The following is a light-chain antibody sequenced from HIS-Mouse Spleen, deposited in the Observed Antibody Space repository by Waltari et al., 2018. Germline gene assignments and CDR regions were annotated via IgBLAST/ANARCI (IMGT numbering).Light chain of an antibody. J-gene: IGLJ1*01. V-gene: IGLV3-21*03. CDR3: QVWDSSSDHYV. CDR2: DDS. CDR1: NIGSKS. Sequence: SYVLTQPPSVSVAPGKTARITCGGNNIGSKSVHWYQQKPGQAPVLVCYDDSDRPYGIPGRFSGSNSGNTATLTISRVEAGDEADYYCQVWDSSSDHYVFGTGTKVTVL.